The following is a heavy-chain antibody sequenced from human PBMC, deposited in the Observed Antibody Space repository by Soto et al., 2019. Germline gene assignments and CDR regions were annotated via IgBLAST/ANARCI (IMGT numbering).Heavy chain of an antibody. J-gene: IGHJ4*02. CDR1: GFTVSSNY. Sequence: EVQLVETGGGLIQPGGSLRLSCAASGFTVSSNYMSWVRQAPGKGLEWVSVIYSGGSTYYADSVKGRFTISRDNSKNTLYLQMNSLRAEDTAVYYCAREGPGYSRLLDYWGQGTLVTVSS. V-gene: IGHV3-53*02. CDR3: AREGPGYSRLLDY. CDR2: IYSGGST. D-gene: IGHD6-13*01.